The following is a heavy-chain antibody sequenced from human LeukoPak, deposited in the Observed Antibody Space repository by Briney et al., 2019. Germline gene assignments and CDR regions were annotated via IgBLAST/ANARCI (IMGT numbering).Heavy chain of an antibody. J-gene: IGHJ5*02. CDR2: INHSGST. V-gene: IGHV4-34*01. D-gene: IGHD6-13*01. CDR3: ARGRDSSSWYENWFDP. Sequence: SETLSLTCGVYGGSFSGYYWSWIRQPPGKGLEWTGEINHSGSTNYNPSLKSRVTISVDTSKNQFSLKLSSVTAADTAVYYCARGRDSSSWYENWFDPWGQGTLVTVSS. CDR1: GGSFSGYY.